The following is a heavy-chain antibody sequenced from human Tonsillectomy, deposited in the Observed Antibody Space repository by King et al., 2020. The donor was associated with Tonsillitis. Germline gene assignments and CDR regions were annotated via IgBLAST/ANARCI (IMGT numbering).Heavy chain of an antibody. V-gene: IGHV3-72*01. D-gene: IGHD2-2*01. CDR2: TRNKANSHTT. Sequence: VQLVESGGGLVQPGGSLRLSCAASGFNFSDHFMDWVRQAPGKGLEWVGRTRNKANSHTTDYAASVRGRFTISRDDSKNSLYLQMNSLKTEDTAVYYCARVNCSTTSCYLTLDYWGQGTLVTVSS. CDR1: GFNFSDHF. CDR3: ARVNCSTTSCYLTLDY. J-gene: IGHJ4*02.